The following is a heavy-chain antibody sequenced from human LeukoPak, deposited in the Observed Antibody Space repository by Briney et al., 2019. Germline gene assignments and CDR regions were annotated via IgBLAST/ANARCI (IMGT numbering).Heavy chain of an antibody. CDR2: IHPHGIF. J-gene: IGHJ5*02. CDR1: GGSCDDYY. D-gene: IGHD5-24*01. V-gene: IGHV4-34*01. Sequence: SETLSLTCDVSGGSCDDYYCSWIRQPPGKGLEWIGEIHPHGIFYYNSSLMSRVTISIDTSKSQFSLRLTSVTAADTAFYYCARGRDRSKAGDLWGQGSLITVSS. CDR3: ARGRDRSKAGDL.